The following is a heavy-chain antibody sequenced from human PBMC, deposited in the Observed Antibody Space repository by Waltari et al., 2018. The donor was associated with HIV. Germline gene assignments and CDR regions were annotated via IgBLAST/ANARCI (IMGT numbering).Heavy chain of an antibody. CDR2: IRGSGSHT. V-gene: IGHV3-23*04. CDR3: AKDFDTSGLPYVVIDT. D-gene: IGHD5-12*01. J-gene: IGHJ5*02. CDR1: GVHFRSHA. Sequence: EVQLVQSGGGLVQPGGSLRLSCDASGVHFRSHALSWVRQAPEKGLEWVSTIRGSGSHTYNADSAKGRFTISRDNAENKLFLQMSRLRVEDSVLYYCAKDFDTSGLPYVVIDTWGQGTLVTVSS.